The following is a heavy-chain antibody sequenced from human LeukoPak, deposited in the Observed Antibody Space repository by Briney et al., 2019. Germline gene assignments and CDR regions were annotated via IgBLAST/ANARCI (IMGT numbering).Heavy chain of an antibody. CDR2: ITSDGSYT. D-gene: IGHD3-10*01. J-gene: IGHJ4*02. CDR1: GFTFTDAW. CDR3: TRPSAGGGLASDY. Sequence: PGESLRLSCAGSGFTFTDAWLSWVRQAPGKGLVWVSRITSDGSYTNYADSVKGRFTISRDNAKKTLYLQMNSLRVEDTAIYYCTRPSAGGGLASDYWGQGTLVTVSS. V-gene: IGHV3-74*01.